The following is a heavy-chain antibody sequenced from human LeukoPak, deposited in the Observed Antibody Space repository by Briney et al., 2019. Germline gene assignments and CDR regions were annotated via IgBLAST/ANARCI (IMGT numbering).Heavy chain of an antibody. CDR2: IYSAGST. Sequence: PGGSLRLSCAASGFTVSSTYMSWVRQAPGKGLEWVSIIYSAGSTYYADSVKGRFTISRDNSKNTLYLHMNSLRAEDTAVYYCAKGHCTNGICWLDWGQGTLVTVSS. D-gene: IGHD2-8*01. CDR1: GFTVSSTY. CDR3: AKGHCTNGICWLD. V-gene: IGHV3-53*01. J-gene: IGHJ4*02.